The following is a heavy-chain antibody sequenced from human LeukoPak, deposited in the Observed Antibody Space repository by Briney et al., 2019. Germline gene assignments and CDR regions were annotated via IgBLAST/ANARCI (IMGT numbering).Heavy chain of an antibody. J-gene: IGHJ4*02. V-gene: IGHV5-51*01. Sequence: GASLQISSKVSGSTFTSNWIGWVRPMPGKGLEWMGIIYPGDSDTRYSPSFQGQVTISADKSISTAYLQWSSLKASDTAMYYCSRSTGETGPFDYWGQGTLVTVSS. CDR1: GSTFTSNW. CDR3: SRSTGETGPFDY. D-gene: IGHD2-8*02. CDR2: IYPGDSDT.